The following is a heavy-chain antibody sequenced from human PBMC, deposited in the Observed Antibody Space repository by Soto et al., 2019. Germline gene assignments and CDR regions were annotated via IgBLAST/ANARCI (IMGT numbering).Heavy chain of an antibody. Sequence: PSQTLSLTCVGSGDTVSSNSVAWNWVRQPPSRGLEWLGRTYYRSRWYSDYAVSVRSRIDINADTSKNQVSLQLNSVTPEDTAVYYCARSEEDSDYYYYGMDVWGQRTTVTVSS. D-gene: IGHD2-15*01. CDR2: TYYRSRWYS. CDR1: GDTVSSNSVA. CDR3: ARSEEDSDYYYYGMDV. V-gene: IGHV6-1*01. J-gene: IGHJ6*02.